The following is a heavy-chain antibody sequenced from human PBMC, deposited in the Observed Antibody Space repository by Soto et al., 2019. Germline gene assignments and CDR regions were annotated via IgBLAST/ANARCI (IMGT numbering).Heavy chain of an antibody. Sequence: EVQLLESGGGLVQPGGSLRLSCAASGFTFSSYAMSWVRQAPGKGLEWVSAISGSGGSTYYADSVKGRFTISRDNSKNPLYLQMNSLRAEDTAVYYCAKDRDVSYYGSGRPFDIWGQGTMVTVSS. CDR3: AKDRDVSYYGSGRPFDI. J-gene: IGHJ3*02. V-gene: IGHV3-23*01. D-gene: IGHD3-10*01. CDR2: ISGSGGST. CDR1: GFTFSSYA.